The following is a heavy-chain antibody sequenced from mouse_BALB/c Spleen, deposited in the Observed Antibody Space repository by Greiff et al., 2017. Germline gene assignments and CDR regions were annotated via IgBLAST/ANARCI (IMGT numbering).Heavy chain of an antibody. J-gene: IGHJ2*01. D-gene: IGHD6-1*01. CDR3: ARGSGSYYFDY. V-gene: IGHV5-4*02. CDR2: ISDGGSYT. CDR1: GFTFSDYY. Sequence: EVQVVESGGGLVKPGGSLKLSCAASGFTFSDYYMYWVRQTPEKRLEWVATISDGGSYTYYPDSVKGRFTISRDNAKNNLYLQMSSLKSEDTAMYYCARGSGSYYFDYWGQGTTLTVSS.